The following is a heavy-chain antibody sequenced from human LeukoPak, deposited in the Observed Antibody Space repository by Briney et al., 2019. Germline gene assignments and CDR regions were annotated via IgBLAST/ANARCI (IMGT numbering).Heavy chain of an antibody. V-gene: IGHV3-30*18. CDR2: ISYDGSNK. D-gene: IGHD3-22*01. J-gene: IGHJ3*02. CDR3: AKDQESNYYDSSGFDAFDI. CDR1: GFTFSSYS. Sequence: PGGSLRLSCAASGFTFSSYSMNWVRQAPGKGLEWVAVISYDGSNKYYADSVKGRFTISRDNSKNTLYLQMNSLRAEDTAVYYCAKDQESNYYDSSGFDAFDIWGQGTMVTVSS.